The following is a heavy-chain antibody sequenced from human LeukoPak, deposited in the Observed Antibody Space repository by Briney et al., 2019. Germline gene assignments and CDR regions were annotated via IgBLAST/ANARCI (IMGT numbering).Heavy chain of an antibody. CDR2: ISAYNGNT. CDR3: ARARWWLLGHYFDY. D-gene: IGHD5-12*01. J-gene: IGHJ4*02. Sequence: ASLKVSCKASGYTFTSYGISWVRQAPGQGLEWMGWISAYNGNTNYAQKLQGRVTMTTDTSTSTAYMELRSLRSDDTAVYYCARARWWLLGHYFDYWGQGTLVTVSS. CDR1: GYTFTSYG. V-gene: IGHV1-18*01.